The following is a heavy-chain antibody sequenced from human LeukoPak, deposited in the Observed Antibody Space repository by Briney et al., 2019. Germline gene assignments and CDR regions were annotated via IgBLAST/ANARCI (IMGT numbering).Heavy chain of an antibody. CDR1: GGTFSSYA. V-gene: IGHV1-69*05. Sequence: SVKVSCKASGGTFSSYAISWVRQAPGRGLEWMGGIIPIFGTANYAQKFQGRVTITTDESTSTAYMELSSLRSEDTAVYYCAPMTTDWLDDYWGQGTLVTVSS. D-gene: IGHD4-11*01. J-gene: IGHJ4*02. CDR2: IIPIFGTA. CDR3: APMTTDWLDDY.